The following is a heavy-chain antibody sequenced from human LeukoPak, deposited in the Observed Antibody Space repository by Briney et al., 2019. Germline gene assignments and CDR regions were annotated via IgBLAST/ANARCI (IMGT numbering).Heavy chain of an antibody. CDR1: GFTFSTYG. D-gene: IGHD3-10*01. Sequence: GGSLRLSCAASGFTFSTYGMSWVRQAPGKGLGWVSAISGSGGSTYYADSVKGRFTISRDNSKDTLFLQMYSLRADDTAVYYCAKRISTVRGFDSWGQGTLVTVSS. J-gene: IGHJ4*02. CDR3: AKRISTVRGFDS. V-gene: IGHV3-23*01. CDR2: ISGSGGST.